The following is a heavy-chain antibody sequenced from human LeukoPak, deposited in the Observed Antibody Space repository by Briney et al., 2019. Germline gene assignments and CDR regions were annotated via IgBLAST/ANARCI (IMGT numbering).Heavy chain of an antibody. CDR1: GFTFSGSA. D-gene: IGHD3-22*01. CDR3: TSDPLPTYYYDSSGYYHKPDYYYYYYMDV. J-gene: IGHJ6*03. CDR2: IRSKANSYAT. Sequence: SGGSLRLSCAASGFTFSGSAMHWVRQASGKGLEWVGRIRSKANSYATAYAASVKGRFTISRDDSKNTAYLQMNSLKTEDTAVYYCTSDPLPTYYYDSSGYYHKPDYYYYYYMDVWGKGTTVTVSS. V-gene: IGHV3-73*01.